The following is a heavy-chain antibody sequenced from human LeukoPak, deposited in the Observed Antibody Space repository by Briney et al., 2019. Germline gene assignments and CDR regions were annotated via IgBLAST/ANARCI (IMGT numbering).Heavy chain of an antibody. CDR1: GGTLNSHI. D-gene: IGHD1-26*01. J-gene: IGHJ5*02. CDR3: TRVNLRGSQYNWFDP. V-gene: IGHV1-69*08. Sequence: SVRVSCKTSGGTLNSHIFSWVRQAPGQGLEWMGKITPIIDTAKYSQKFQGRVTITADKSTTTVYMELSSLKSGDTAVYYCTRVNLRGSQYNWFDPWGQGTLVTVSS. CDR2: ITPIIDTA.